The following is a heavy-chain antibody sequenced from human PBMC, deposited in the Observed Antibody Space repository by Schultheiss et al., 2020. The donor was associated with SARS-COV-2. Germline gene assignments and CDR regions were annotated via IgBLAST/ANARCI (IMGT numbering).Heavy chain of an antibody. Sequence: LRLSCTVSGGSISSGGYYWSWIRQHPGKGLEWIGYIYYSGSTYYNPSLKSRVTISVDTSKNQFSLKLSSVTAADTAVYYCARGDVVVMQLWGQGTLVTVSS. CDR1: GGSISSGGYY. CDR3: ARGDVVVMQL. D-gene: IGHD2-21*01. J-gene: IGHJ4*02. CDR2: IYYSGST. V-gene: IGHV4-31*03.